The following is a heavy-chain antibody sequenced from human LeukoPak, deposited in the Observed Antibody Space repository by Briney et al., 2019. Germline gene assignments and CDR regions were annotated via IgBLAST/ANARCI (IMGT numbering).Heavy chain of an antibody. J-gene: IGHJ4*02. CDR1: GGSISGSSYY. D-gene: IGHD6-19*01. Sequence: KPSETLSLTCTVSGGSISGSSYYWGWIRQPPGKGLEWIGSIYYSGSTYYNPSLKSRVTISVDTSKNQFSLKLNSVTATDTAVYYCARAAVAEVDYWGQGTLVTVSS. V-gene: IGHV4-39*02. CDR2: IYYSGST. CDR3: ARAAVAEVDY.